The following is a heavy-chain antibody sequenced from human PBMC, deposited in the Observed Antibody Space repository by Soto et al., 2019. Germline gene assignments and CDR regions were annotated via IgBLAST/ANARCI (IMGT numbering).Heavy chain of an antibody. CDR3: ARGGYYGSGNYYNVHYFDY. J-gene: IGHJ4*02. CDR1: GFTSSSYA. Sequence: GGSLRLSCAASGFTSSSYAMSWVRQAPGKGLDWVSAISGSGDSTYYADSVKGRFTISRDNSKNTLYLQMNSLRAEDTAIYYCARGGYYGSGNYYNVHYFDYWGQGTLVTVSS. D-gene: IGHD3-10*01. V-gene: IGHV3-23*01. CDR2: ISGSGDST.